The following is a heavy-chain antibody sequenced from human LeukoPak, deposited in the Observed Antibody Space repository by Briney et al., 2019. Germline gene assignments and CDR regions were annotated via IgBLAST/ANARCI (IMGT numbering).Heavy chain of an antibody. CDR2: INQGGSEK. D-gene: IGHD1-26*01. CDR3: ASGAGWESGY. V-gene: IGHV3-7*01. J-gene: IGHJ4*02. Sequence: GGSLRLSCAVSGSTSSRNFMSWVRETPEKGREWVANINQGGSEKNYVDSVKGRFTISRDNAKNSLFLQMNSLRAEDTAIYYCASGAGWESGYWGQGTLVTVSS. CDR1: GSTSSRNF.